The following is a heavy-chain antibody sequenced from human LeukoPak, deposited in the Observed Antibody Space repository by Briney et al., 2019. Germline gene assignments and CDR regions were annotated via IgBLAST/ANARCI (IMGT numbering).Heavy chain of an antibody. CDR3: ARSRYDFWSGYSSGDAFDI. J-gene: IGHJ3*02. CDR1: GGTFSSYA. V-gene: IGHV1-69*05. D-gene: IGHD3-3*01. Sequence: APVKVSCKASGGTFSSYAISWVRQAPGQGLEWVGRIIPIFGTANYAQKFQGRVTITTDESTSTAYMELSSLRSEDTAVYYCARSRYDFWSGYSSGDAFDIWGQGTMVTVSS. CDR2: IIPIFGTA.